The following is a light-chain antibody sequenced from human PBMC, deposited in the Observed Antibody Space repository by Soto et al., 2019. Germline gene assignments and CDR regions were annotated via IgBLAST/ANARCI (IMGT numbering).Light chain of an antibody. Sequence: EIVLTQSPGTLSLSPGERATLSWRASQSVDSNFLAWYQQKPGQAPSLLIFGASRRATGIPDRFSGSGSGTDFTLTISRLEPEDFAVYYCQQYGSSPRTFGQGTKVEIK. V-gene: IGKV3-20*01. CDR3: QQYGSSPRT. J-gene: IGKJ1*01. CDR2: GAS. CDR1: QSVDSNF.